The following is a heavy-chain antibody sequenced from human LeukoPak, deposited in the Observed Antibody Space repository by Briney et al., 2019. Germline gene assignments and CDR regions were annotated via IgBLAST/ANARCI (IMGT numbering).Heavy chain of an antibody. CDR1: GFTFSSYW. Sequence: GGSLRLSCAASGFTFSSYWMSWVRQAPGKGLDWVANIKQDGSEKYYVDSVKGRFTISRDNAKNSLYLQMNSLRAEDTAVYYCARERRAVAGTFHYWGQGTLVTVSS. CDR3: ARERRAVAGTFHY. V-gene: IGHV3-7*01. CDR2: IKQDGSEK. J-gene: IGHJ4*02. D-gene: IGHD6-19*01.